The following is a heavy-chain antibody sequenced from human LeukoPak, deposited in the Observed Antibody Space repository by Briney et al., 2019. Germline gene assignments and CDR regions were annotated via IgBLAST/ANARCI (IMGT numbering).Heavy chain of an antibody. V-gene: IGHV4-4*07. Sequence: PSETLSLTCTVSGGSISSYYWSWIRQPAGKGLEWIGRIYSSGSTNYNPSLKSRVTMSVDTSKKQFSLKLSSVTAADTAVYFCARSTRSSALRTWGQGTLVTVSS. CDR3: ARSTRSSALRT. J-gene: IGHJ4*02. CDR1: GGSISSYY. CDR2: IYSSGST. D-gene: IGHD2-15*01.